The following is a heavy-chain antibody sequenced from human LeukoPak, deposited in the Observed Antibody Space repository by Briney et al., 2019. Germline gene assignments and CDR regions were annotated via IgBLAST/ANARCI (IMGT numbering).Heavy chain of an antibody. CDR1: GYTFTSYD. D-gene: IGHD3-16*02. V-gene: IGHV1-8*01. CDR2: MKLNSGNT. Sequence: ASVKVSCKASGYTFTSYDINWVRQAPGQGLEWMGWMKLNSGNTGYAQKFQGRVTMARNTSISTAYMELSSLRSEDTAVYYCARPQLYDYVWGSYRSSFAFDIWGQGTMVTVSS. J-gene: IGHJ3*02. CDR3: ARPQLYDYVWGSYRSSFAFDI.